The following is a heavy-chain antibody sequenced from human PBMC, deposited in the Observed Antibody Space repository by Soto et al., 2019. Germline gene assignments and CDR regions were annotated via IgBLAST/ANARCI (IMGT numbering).Heavy chain of an antibody. J-gene: IGHJ6*02. CDR3: AHKLRYLDPMDV. CDR2: IYWNDTK. Sequence: SGPTLVNPTQTLTLTFSFSGFSLNTGGVAVGWIRQPPGKALEWLALIYWNDTKQYSPSLKTRLTVTKDTSKNQVVLTVTKLSPVDTGTYYCAHKLRYLDPMDVWGQGTTVTV. D-gene: IGHD3-9*01. CDR1: GFSLNTGGVA. V-gene: IGHV2-5*01.